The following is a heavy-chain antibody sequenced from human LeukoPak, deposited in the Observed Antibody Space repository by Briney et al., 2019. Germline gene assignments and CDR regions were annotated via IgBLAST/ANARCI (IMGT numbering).Heavy chain of an antibody. Sequence: PGGSLRLSCAASGFTFSSYSMNWVRQAPGKGLEWVAGISGSGGSTNYADSVKGRFTISRDNPKNTLYLQMTSLRAEDTAVYFCAKRGVVIRVILVGFHKEAYYFDSWGQGALVTVSS. CDR2: ISGSGGST. V-gene: IGHV3-23*01. D-gene: IGHD3-22*01. CDR3: AKRGVVIRVILVGFHKEAYYFDS. J-gene: IGHJ4*02. CDR1: GFTFSSYS.